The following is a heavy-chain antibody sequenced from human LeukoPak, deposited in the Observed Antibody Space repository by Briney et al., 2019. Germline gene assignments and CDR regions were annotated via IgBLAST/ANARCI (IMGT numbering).Heavy chain of an antibody. CDR2: IYYSGST. D-gene: IGHD3-22*01. V-gene: IGHV4-39*07. Sequence: PSETLSLTCTVSGGSISSSSYYWGWIRQPPGKGLEWIGSIYYSGSTYYNPSLKSRVTISVDTSKNQFSLKLSSVTAADTAVYYCAISNYYYDSSGYLILDAFGIWGQGTMVTVSS. CDR1: GGSISSSSYY. J-gene: IGHJ3*02. CDR3: AISNYYYDSSGYLILDAFGI.